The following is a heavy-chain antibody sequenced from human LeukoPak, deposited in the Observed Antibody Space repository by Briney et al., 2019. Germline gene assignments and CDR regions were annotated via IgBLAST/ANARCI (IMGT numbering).Heavy chain of an antibody. CDR2: INPNSGGT. Sequence: ASVKVSCKASGYTFTGYYMHWVRQAPGQGLEWVGWINPNSGGTNYAQKFQGRVTMTRDTSISTAYMELSRLRSDDTAVYYCASDSGYSSGWSSYNWFDPWGQGTLVTVSS. CDR3: ASDSGYSSGWSSYNWFDP. V-gene: IGHV1-2*02. D-gene: IGHD6-19*01. J-gene: IGHJ5*02. CDR1: GYTFTGYY.